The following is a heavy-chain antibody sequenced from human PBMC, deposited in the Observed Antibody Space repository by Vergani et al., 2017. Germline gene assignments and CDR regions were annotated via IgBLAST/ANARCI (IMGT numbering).Heavy chain of an antibody. CDR1: GYSFTSYW. J-gene: IGHJ5*02. CDR3: ARQVEAAAGTGGEWFDP. Sequence: EVQLVQSGAEVKKPGESLKISCKGSGYSFTSYWIGWVRQMPGNGLEWMGIIYPGDSDTRYSPSFQGQVTISADKSISTAYLQWSSLKASDTAMYYGARQVEAAAGTGGEWFDPWGQGTLVTVSS. D-gene: IGHD6-13*01. V-gene: IGHV5-51*01. CDR2: IYPGDSDT.